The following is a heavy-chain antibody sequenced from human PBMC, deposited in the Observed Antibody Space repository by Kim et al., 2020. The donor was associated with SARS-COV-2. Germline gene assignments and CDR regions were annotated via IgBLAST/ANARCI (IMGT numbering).Heavy chain of an antibody. Sequence: GGSLRLSCTASGFTFGDYAMSWVRQAPGKGLEWVGFIRSKAYGGTTEYAASVKGRFTISRDDSKSIAYLQMNSLKTEDTAVYYCTRDGVRFFSSDVAFDIWGQGTMVTVSS. J-gene: IGHJ3*02. CDR1: GFTFGDYA. V-gene: IGHV3-49*04. D-gene: IGHD3-3*01. CDR3: TRDGVRFFSSDVAFDI. CDR2: IRSKAYGGTT.